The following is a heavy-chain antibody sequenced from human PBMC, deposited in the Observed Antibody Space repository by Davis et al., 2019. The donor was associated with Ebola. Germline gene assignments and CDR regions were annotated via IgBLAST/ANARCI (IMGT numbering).Heavy chain of an antibody. J-gene: IGHJ4*02. CDR1: GGSSSSYY. V-gene: IGHV4-34*01. CDR3: ATCSSTSCYTIRLAH. D-gene: IGHD2-2*02. Sequence: PSETLSLTCAVHGGSSSSYYWSWIRQTPGRGLEWIGEIDNSGRTNYNPALKSRVTISVDTSKNQFSLNLRSVTAADTAVYYCATCSSTSCYTIRLAHWGQGTPVTVSS. CDR2: IDNSGRT.